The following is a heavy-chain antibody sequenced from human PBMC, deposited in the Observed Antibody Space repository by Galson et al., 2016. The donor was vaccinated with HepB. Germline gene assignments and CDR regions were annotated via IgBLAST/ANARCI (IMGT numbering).Heavy chain of an antibody. Sequence: SLRLSCAASGFNFEDFAMHWVRQAPGKGLEWVSGISWNSGRIAYADSVKGRFIISRDNAKNSLYLQLNSLRVEDTALYYCAKDSSSSSTYYVAEEWGQGTLVIVSS. J-gene: IGHJ1*01. V-gene: IGHV3-9*01. CDR2: ISWNSGRI. CDR1: GFNFEDFA. CDR3: AKDSSSSSTYYVAEE. D-gene: IGHD6-13*01.